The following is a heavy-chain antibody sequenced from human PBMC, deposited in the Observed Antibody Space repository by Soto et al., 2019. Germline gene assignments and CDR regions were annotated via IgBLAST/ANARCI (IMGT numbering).Heavy chain of an antibody. J-gene: IGHJ6*02. Sequence: QVQLVQSGAEVKKPGSSVKVSCKASGGTFSTYTINWVRQAPGQGLEWMGGIIRMFGTANYAQKFQGRVTIIADESTSTAYMELSSLRSEDTAVYYCARRYCISTSCHYYGMDVWGQGTTVTVSS. CDR1: GGTFSTYT. CDR3: ARRYCISTSCHYYGMDV. V-gene: IGHV1-69*12. D-gene: IGHD2-2*01. CDR2: IIRMFGTA.